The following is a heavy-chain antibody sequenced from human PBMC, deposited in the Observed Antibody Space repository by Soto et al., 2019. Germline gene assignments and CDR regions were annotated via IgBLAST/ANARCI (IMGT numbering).Heavy chain of an antibody. CDR2: ISSSGSTI. CDR3: ARDQXETYYYDSSGYYTGLDY. J-gene: IGHJ4*02. CDR1: GFTFSSYE. V-gene: IGHV3-48*03. D-gene: IGHD3-22*01. Sequence: PGGSLRLSCAASGFTFSSYEMNWVRQAPGKGLEGVSYISSSGSTIYYADSVKGRFTISRDNAKNSLYLQMNSLRAEDTAVYYCARDQXETYYYDSSGYYTGLDYWGPGTLVTVSS.